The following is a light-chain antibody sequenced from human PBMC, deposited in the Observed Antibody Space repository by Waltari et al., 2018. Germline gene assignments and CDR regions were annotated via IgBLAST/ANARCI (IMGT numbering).Light chain of an antibody. J-gene: IGKJ4*01. V-gene: IGKV4-1*01. Sequence: DIVMTQSPDSLAVSLGERATINCKSSQTLFPSSDTRNHLAWYQQRPGQPPKLLIYWTSTRESGVPDRFSGGGSGTDFTLTISSLQAEDVAVYYCQQYFDIPTFGGGTKVEIK. CDR1: QTLFPSSDTRNH. CDR2: WTS. CDR3: QQYFDIPT.